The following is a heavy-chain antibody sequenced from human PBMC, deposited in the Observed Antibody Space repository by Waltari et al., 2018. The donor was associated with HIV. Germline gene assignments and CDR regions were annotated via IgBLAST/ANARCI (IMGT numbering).Heavy chain of an antibody. V-gene: IGHV4-34*01. J-gene: IGHJ4*02. CDR2: ISHIGST. Sequence: QLEPWGTGLLKPSQTLSLTCAVYGESLSDYPIAHHHSFNDYSWRWFRQPPGKGQEWIGEISHIGSTNYNPSLKSPVSITIDTSKKQFSLKLRSVTAADTAIYYCARSAGHAHLWAHYGDYWGQGKLVTVSS. CDR3: ARSAGHAHLWAHYGDY. D-gene: IGHD3-16*01. CDR1: GESLSDYP.